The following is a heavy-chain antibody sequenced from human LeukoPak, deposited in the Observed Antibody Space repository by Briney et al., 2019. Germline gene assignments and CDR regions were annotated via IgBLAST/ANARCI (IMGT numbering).Heavy chain of an antibody. Sequence: PSETLSLTCTVSGGSISSYYWSWIRQPPGKGLEWIGYIYYSGSTNYHPSLKSRVTISVDTSKNQFSLKLSSVTAADTAVYYCAREYYYGSGSSFDYWGQGTLVTVSS. CDR2: IYYSGST. CDR1: GGSISSYY. V-gene: IGHV4-59*01. D-gene: IGHD3-10*01. J-gene: IGHJ4*02. CDR3: AREYYYGSGSSFDY.